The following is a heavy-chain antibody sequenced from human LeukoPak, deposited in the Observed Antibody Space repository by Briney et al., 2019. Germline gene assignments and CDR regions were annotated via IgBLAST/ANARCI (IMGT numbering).Heavy chain of an antibody. CDR1: GFTFSSYE. Sequence: GGSLRLSCAASGFTFSSYEMNWVRQAPGKGLEWVSYISSSGSTIYYADSVKGRFTISRDNAKNSLYLQMNSLRAEDTAVYYCARVQVAGMLFDYWGQGTLVNVSS. V-gene: IGHV3-48*03. D-gene: IGHD6-19*01. J-gene: IGHJ4*02. CDR2: ISSSGSTI. CDR3: ARVQVAGMLFDY.